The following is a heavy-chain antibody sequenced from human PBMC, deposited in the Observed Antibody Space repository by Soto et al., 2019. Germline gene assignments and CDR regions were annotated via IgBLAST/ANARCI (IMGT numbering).Heavy chain of an antibody. CDR2: IYYIGST. J-gene: IGHJ5*02. D-gene: IGHD2-15*01. CDR3: DRDFYCTGGSCSSGAPT. V-gene: IGHV4-31*03. Sequence: SETLSLTGTVSGGSISSGCYYWSWIRQHPGKGLEWIGYIYYIGSTYYNPSLKSRVTISVDTSKNQFSLKLSSVTAADTAVYYCDRDFYCTGGSCSSGAPTCGQRTLLTLYS. CDR1: GGSISSGCYY.